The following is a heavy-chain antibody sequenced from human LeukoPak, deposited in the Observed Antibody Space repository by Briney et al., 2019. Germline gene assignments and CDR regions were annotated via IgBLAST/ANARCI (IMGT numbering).Heavy chain of an antibody. V-gene: IGHV1-69*04. CDR1: GGTFSSYA. CDR3: ARSSIKVAGSVFDY. Sequence: SVKVSCKASGGTFSSYAISCVRQAPGQGLEWMARIIPILGIANYAQKFQGRVTITADKSTSTAYMELSSLRSEDTAVYYCARSSIKVAGSVFDYWGQGTLVTVSS. D-gene: IGHD6-19*01. J-gene: IGHJ4*02. CDR2: IIPILGIA.